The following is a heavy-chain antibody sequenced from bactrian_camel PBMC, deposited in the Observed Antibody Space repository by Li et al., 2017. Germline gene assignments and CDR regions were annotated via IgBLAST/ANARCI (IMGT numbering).Heavy chain of an antibody. Sequence: HVQLVESGGGSVQSGGSLRLSCAKSGYTYSSYCMGWFRQAPGKEREGVAAIDSEWRTSYADSVKGRFTISQDNAKNTLYLQMNSLKPEDTAMYYCAFDGWVEHEGRCGSGNQGTQVTVS. CDR2: IDSEWRT. V-gene: IGHV3S26*01. CDR1: GYTYSSYC. J-gene: IGHJ4*01. D-gene: IGHD3*01.